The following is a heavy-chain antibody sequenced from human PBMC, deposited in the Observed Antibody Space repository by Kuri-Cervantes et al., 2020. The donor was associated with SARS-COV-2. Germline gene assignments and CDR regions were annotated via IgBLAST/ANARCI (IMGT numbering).Heavy chain of an antibody. D-gene: IGHD3-3*01. J-gene: IGHJ4*02. CDR3: TRDHNTFDFWSGFSH. CDR1: GFTFEDYA. Sequence: SLKISCAASGFTFEDYAMHWVRQGPGKGLEWVASISWNSGSIAYADSVKGRFTLSRDNARNSLYLQMNSVQTEDTALYYCTRDHNTFDFWSGFSHWGQGTLVTVSS. V-gene: IGHV3-9*01. CDR2: ISWNSGSI.